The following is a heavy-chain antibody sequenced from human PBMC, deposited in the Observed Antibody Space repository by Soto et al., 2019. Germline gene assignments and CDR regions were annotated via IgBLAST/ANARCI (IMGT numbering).Heavy chain of an antibody. D-gene: IGHD1-26*01. CDR3: ARQWELLPPPEYYFDY. CDR2: INAGNGNT. V-gene: IGHV1-3*01. CDR1: GYTFTSYA. J-gene: IGHJ4*02. Sequence: ASVKVSCKASGYTFTSYAMHWVRQAPGQRLEWMGWINAGNGNTKYSQKFQGRVTITRDTSASTAYMELSSLRSEDTAVYYCARQWELLPPPEYYFDYWGQGTLVTVSS.